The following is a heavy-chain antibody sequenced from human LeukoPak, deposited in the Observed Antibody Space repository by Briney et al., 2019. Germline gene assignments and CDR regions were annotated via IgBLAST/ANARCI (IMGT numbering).Heavy chain of an antibody. CDR3: ARGVSD. Sequence: GXSLRLSCAASGFTFNIYVRKGVRQAPGNVLLCFSIITFNPIHSYSADSVNRRFTISTDDSKNTLYLQMNSLRVDDTAIYYCARGVSDWGQGTLVTVAS. CDR1: GFTFNIYV. D-gene: IGHD3-16*01. J-gene: IGHJ4*02. CDR2: ITFNPIHS. V-gene: IGHV3-23*03.